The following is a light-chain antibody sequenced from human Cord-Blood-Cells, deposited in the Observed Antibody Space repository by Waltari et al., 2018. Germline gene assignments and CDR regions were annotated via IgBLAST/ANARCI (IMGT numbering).Light chain of an antibody. J-gene: IGLJ2*01. Sequence: QSALTQPASVSGSPGQSITISCTGTSSDVGSYNLVSWYQQHPGKAPKLMIYEGSKRPAVVSNRFSGSKSGNTASLTISALQAEDEADYYCCSYAGSSTLVFGGGTKLTVL. CDR2: EGS. CDR1: SSDVGSYNL. V-gene: IGLV2-23*01. CDR3: CSYAGSSTLV.